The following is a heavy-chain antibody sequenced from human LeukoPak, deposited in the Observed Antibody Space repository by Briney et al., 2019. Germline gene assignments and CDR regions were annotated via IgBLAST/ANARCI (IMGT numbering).Heavy chain of an antibody. CDR3: ARALTLMVVVPGY. J-gene: IGHJ4*02. D-gene: IGHD3-22*01. CDR1: GCTFSNYN. V-gene: IGHV3-48*02. Sequence: PWGSLRLSCAASGCTFSNYNMNWVCQAPGKGLEWVSYISSSSSTIYYAYSVKGRFTISRDNAKNSLYLQMNSLRDEDTAVYYCARALTLMVVVPGYWGQGTLVTVSS. CDR2: ISSSSSTI.